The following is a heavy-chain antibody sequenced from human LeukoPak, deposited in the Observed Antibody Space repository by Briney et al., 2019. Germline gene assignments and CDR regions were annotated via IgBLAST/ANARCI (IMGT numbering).Heavy chain of an antibody. CDR1: GFTFSSYA. CDR3: ARVSSIAPRGYFDF. D-gene: IGHD6-6*01. Sequence: GGSLRLSCAASGFTFSSYAIHWVRQAPGKGLEYVSSISSNGGSTDYANSVKGRFTISRDNSKNTLYLQMGSLRTEDMAVYHCARVSSIAPRGYFDFWGQGTLVTVSS. J-gene: IGHJ4*02. V-gene: IGHV3-64*01. CDR2: ISSNGGST.